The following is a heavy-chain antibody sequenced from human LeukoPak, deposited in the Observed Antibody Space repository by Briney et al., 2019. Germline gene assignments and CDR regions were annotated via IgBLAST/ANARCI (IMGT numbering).Heavy chain of an antibody. CDR2: IKSKTDGETT. CDR3: ASGGPSDVYYYYYMDV. D-gene: IGHD6-25*01. V-gene: IGHV3-15*01. J-gene: IGHJ6*03. Sequence: GGSLRLSCAASGFTFTNAWMHWVRQAPGKGLEWVGRIKSKTDGETTDYAAPVKGRFTISRDDSKNALYLQMNSLRAEDTAVYYCASGGPSDVYYYYYMDVWGKGTTVTVSS. CDR1: GFTFTNAW.